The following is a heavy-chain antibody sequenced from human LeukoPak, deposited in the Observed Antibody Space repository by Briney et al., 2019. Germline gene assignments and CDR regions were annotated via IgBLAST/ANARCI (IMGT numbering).Heavy chain of an antibody. J-gene: IGHJ4*02. V-gene: IGHV4-39*01. CDR1: GGSISSSSYY. CDR2: IYYSGST. Sequence: SETLSLTCTVSGGSISSSSYYWGWIRQPPGEGLEWIGSIYYSGSTYYNPSLKSRVTISVDTSKNQFSLKLSSVTAADTAVYYCARHNRIYSGSYWGQGTLVTVSS. CDR3: ARHNRIYSGSY. D-gene: IGHD1-26*01.